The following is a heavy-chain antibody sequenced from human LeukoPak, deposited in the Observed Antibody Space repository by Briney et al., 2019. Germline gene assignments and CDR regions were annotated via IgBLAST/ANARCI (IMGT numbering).Heavy chain of an antibody. CDR2: IKKVGSET. Sequence: GSLRLSCAASGFTFSSYWMSWVRQVPGKGLEWVANIKKVGSETYYVDSVKGRFTISRDNAKNSLYLQMNSLRAEDTAMYYCAKGRYSGTTYYFDYWGQGTLVTVSS. D-gene: IGHD5-12*01. J-gene: IGHJ4*02. CDR1: GFTFSSYW. CDR3: AKGRYSGTTYYFDY. V-gene: IGHV3-7*03.